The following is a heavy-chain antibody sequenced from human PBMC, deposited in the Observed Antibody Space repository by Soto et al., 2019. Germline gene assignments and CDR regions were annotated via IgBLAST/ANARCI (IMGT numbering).Heavy chain of an antibody. J-gene: IGHJ4*02. CDR2: ISGGGGT. CDR3: AKDSISDRETFNFDS. V-gene: IGHV3-23*01. Sequence: GGSLRLSCAASGFTFSSYGMHWVRQAPGKGLEWVSGISGGGGTYCADSVKGRFIISRDNSKNTVYLQMNSLRAEDTAFYYCAKDSISDRETFNFDSWGQGTLVTVSS. D-gene: IGHD1-26*01. CDR1: GFTFSSYG.